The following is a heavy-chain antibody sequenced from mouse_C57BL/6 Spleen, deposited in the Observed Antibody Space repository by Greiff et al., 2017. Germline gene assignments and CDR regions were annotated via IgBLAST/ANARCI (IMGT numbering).Heavy chain of an antibody. CDR3: ARWDFYFGYFDV. D-gene: IGHD1-1*01. CDR2: IYHGRGST. V-gene: IGHV1-55*01. J-gene: IGHJ1*03. CDR1: GYTFTSYW. Sequence: VQLQQPGAELVKPGDSVKMSCKASGYTFTSYWITWVKQRPGQGLEWIGDIYHGRGSTNYNEKFKSKATLTVSTSSSTAYMQLSRLTSEDSAVYYCARWDFYFGYFDVWGTGTTVTVSS.